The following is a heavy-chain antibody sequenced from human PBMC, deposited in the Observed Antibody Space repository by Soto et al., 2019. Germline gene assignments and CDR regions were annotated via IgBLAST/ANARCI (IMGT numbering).Heavy chain of an antibody. Sequence: QVPLQESGPGLVNPSQTLSLTCTVSGGSVISGGYYWTWIRQHPGKGLEWIGYIHYSGNTYYNPSLQRRXXIXLXMSKNQFSLKLSSVTAADTAVYYCARDRSSYGFVDYWGQGTLVTVSS. J-gene: IGHJ4*02. CDR2: IHYSGNT. CDR3: ARDRSSYGFVDY. CDR1: GGSVISGGYY. V-gene: IGHV4-31*03. D-gene: IGHD5-18*01.